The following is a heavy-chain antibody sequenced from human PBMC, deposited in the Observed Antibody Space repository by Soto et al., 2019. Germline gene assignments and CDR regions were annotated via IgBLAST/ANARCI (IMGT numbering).Heavy chain of an antibody. CDR2: MNPNSGNT. Sequence: QVQLVQSGAAVKKPGASVKVSCKASGYTFTRYDINWVRQATGQGLEWMRWMNPNSGNTGYEQKFQGIVTMTRNNSISTAYMELSSLSSEATAVYYFARGWYYGTGSPFDRCCQGALVSVSS. CDR3: ARGWYYGTGSPFDR. CDR1: GYTFTRYD. J-gene: IGHJ5*02. V-gene: IGHV1-8*01. D-gene: IGHD3-10*01.